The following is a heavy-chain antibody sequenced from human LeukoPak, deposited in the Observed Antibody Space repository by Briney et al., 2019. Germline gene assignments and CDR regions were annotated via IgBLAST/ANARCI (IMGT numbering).Heavy chain of an antibody. D-gene: IGHD2-21*01. V-gene: IGHV4-59*08. CDR2: IYYSGST. J-gene: IGHJ4*02. Sequence: SETLSLTCTVPGGSISDYYWTWIQQSPGKGLEWIGYIYYSGSTSYNPSLESRVTISVDTSKDQFSLKVNSVTAADTATYFCARQTFPSMFIDFWGQGALVTVSS. CDR1: GGSISDYY. CDR3: ARQTFPSMFIDF.